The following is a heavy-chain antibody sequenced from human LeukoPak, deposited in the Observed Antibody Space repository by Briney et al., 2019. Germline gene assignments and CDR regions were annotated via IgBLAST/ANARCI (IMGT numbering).Heavy chain of an antibody. CDR1: GFTFSRYW. J-gene: IGHJ4*02. CDR2: IKEDESEK. D-gene: IGHD3-16*02. Sequence: PGGSLRLSCAASGFTFSRYWMSWVRQAPGKGLEWVANIKEDESEKYHVDSVKGRFTISRDNAKNSLYLQMNSLRAEDTAVYYCARDRYLTYWGQGILVTVSS. V-gene: IGHV3-7*03. CDR3: ARDRYLTY.